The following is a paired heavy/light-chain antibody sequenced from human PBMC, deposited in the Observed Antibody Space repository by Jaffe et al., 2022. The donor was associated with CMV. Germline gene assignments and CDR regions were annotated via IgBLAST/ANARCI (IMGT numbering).Light chain of an antibody. CDR3: QHRSNWQAL. Sequence: EIVLTQSPATLSLSAGERATLSCRASQSVGNYLAWYQQKPGQAPRLLIYDASNRATGIPARFSGSGSGTDFTLTISSLEPEDFAVYYCQHRSNWQALFGPGTKVDIK. J-gene: IGKJ3*01. V-gene: IGKV3-11*01. CDR2: DAS. CDR1: QSVGNY.
Heavy chain of an antibody. V-gene: IGHV4-4*02. CDR3: AKLVAGYPRAFDI. J-gene: IGHJ3*02. Sequence: QVQLQESGPGLVRPSGTLSLTCAVSVGSISNDNWWSWVRQSPGKGLEWIGEIYHSGSTIYNPSLNSRVTLSVDKSKNHFSLKLTSVTAADTAVYYCAKLVAGYPRAFDIWGQGTMVTVSS. CDR1: VGSISNDNW. D-gene: IGHD6-19*01. CDR2: IYHSGST.